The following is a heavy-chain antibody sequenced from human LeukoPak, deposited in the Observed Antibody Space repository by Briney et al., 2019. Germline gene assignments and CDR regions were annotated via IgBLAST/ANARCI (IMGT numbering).Heavy chain of an antibody. CDR2: ISAYNGNT. V-gene: IGHV1-18*01. CDR1: GYTFTSYG. J-gene: IGHJ3*01. D-gene: IGHD3-10*01. Sequence: ASVKVSCKASGYTFTSYGISWVRQAPGQGLEWMGWISAYNGNTNYAQKLQGRVTMTRDMSTSTVYMELSSLRSEDTAVYYCARDSSITMVRGASHWGQGTMVTVSS. CDR3: ARDSSITMVRGASH.